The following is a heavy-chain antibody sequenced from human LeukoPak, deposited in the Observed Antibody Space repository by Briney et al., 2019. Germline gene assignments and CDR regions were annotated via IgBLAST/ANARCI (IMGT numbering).Heavy chain of an antibody. J-gene: IGHJ1*01. V-gene: IGHV1-46*01. CDR2: INPSGGST. D-gene: IGHD6-13*01. CDR1: GYTFTSYY. Sequence: GASVKVSCKASGYTFTSYYMHWVRQAPGQGLEWMGIINPSGGSTGYAQKFQGRVTMTRDTSTSTVYMELSSLRSEDTAVYYCARDGYSSSWYLVGSFSPREYFQHWGQGTLVTVSS. CDR3: ARDGYSSSWYLVGSFSPREYFQH.